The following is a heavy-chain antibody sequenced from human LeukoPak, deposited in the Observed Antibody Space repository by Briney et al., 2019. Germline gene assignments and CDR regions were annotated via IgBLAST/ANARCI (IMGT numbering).Heavy chain of an antibody. J-gene: IGHJ3*02. CDR3: ARGYYDSSGYYYDAFDI. CDR2: IYYSGGT. V-gene: IGHV4-39*07. Sequence: PSETLSLTCSVSGGSISSRTYYWGWIRQPPGKGLEWIGSIYYSGGTYYNPSLKSRVTVSIDTSKNQFSLKLSSVTAADTAVYYCARGYYDSSGYYYDAFDIWGQGTMVTVSS. CDR1: GGSISSRTYY. D-gene: IGHD3-22*01.